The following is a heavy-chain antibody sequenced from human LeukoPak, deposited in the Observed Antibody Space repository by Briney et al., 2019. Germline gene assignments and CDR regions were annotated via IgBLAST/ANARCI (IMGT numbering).Heavy chain of an antibody. J-gene: IGHJ5*02. CDR2: INHSGST. V-gene: IGHV4-34*01. CDR3: ARGFAYFDP. CDR1: FSXXY. D-gene: IGHD3-9*01. Sequence: FSXXYXXWXRQPPGKGLEWIGEINHSGSTNYNPSLKSRVTISVDTSKNQFSLKLSSVTAADTAVYYCARGFAYFDPWGQGTLVTVSS.